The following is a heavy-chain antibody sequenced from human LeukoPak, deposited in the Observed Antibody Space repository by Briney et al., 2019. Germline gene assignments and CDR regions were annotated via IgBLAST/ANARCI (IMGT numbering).Heavy chain of an antibody. D-gene: IGHD3-22*01. CDR1: GFTFSDYY. Sequence: PGGSLRLSCAASGFTFSDYYSSWVRQAPGKGLEWVSYISSSGSTIYYADSVKGRCTISRDNAKNSLYLQMNSLRAEDTAVYYCARDLGPDYYDSSGFSGGGGQGTLVTVSS. V-gene: IGHV3-11*04. J-gene: IGHJ4*02. CDR3: ARDLGPDYYDSSGFSGG. CDR2: ISSSGSTI.